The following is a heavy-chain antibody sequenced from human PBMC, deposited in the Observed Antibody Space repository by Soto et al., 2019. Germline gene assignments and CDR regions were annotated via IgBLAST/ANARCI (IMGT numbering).Heavy chain of an antibody. CDR1: GDTFSSFA. CDR2: IIPIFRTP. CDR3: ARDKDREQLGGNYYYALDV. V-gene: IGHV1-69*12. J-gene: IGHJ6*02. D-gene: IGHD1-1*01. Sequence: QVQLVQSGAEVKKPGSSVKVSCKASGDTFSSFAISWVRQAPGQGLEWMGGIIPIFRTPNYAQKFQGRVTITADEFTNTAHMELSSLRSEDTAVYYWARDKDREQLGGNYYYALDVWGQGTTVIVSS.